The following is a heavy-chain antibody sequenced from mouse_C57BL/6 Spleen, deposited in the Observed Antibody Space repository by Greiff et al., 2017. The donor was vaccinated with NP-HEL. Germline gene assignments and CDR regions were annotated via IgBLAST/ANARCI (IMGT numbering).Heavy chain of an antibody. CDR1: GYTFTSYW. CDR2: IHPNSGST. Sequence: QVQLQQPGAELVKPGASVKLSCKASGYTFTSYWMHWVKQRPGQGLEWIGMIHPNSGSTNYNEKCKSKATLTVDKSSSTAYMQLSSLTSEDSAVDDCARSRDDYSNYSAWFAYWGQGTLVTVSA. V-gene: IGHV1-64*01. CDR3: ARSRDDYSNYSAWFAY. J-gene: IGHJ3*01. D-gene: IGHD2-5*01.